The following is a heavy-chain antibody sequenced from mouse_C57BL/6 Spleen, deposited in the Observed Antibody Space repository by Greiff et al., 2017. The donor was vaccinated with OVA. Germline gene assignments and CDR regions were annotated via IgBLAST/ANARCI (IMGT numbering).Heavy chain of an antibody. Sequence: EVKLVESGGGLVKPGGSLKLSCAASGFTFSSYAMSWVRQTPEKRLEWVATISAGGSYTYYPDNVKGRFTISRDNAKNNLYLQMSHLKSEDTAMYYCARDLDYYYGSSPFAYWGQGTLVTVSA. D-gene: IGHD1-1*01. CDR1: GFTFSSYA. J-gene: IGHJ3*01. CDR3: ARDLDYYYGSSPFAY. V-gene: IGHV5-4*01. CDR2: ISAGGSYT.